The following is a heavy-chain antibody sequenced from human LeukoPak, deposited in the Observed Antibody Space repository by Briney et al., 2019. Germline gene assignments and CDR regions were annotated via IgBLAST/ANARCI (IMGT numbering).Heavy chain of an antibody. CDR3: AKVRVGTAHFDY. V-gene: IGHV3-30*18. D-gene: IGHD2-15*01. CDR1: GFTFSNYG. CDR2: ISHDGSNN. Sequence: GGSLRLSCAASGFTFSNYGMHWVRQAPGKGLEWVVVISHDGSNNNYADSVKGRFTISRDNSKNTLYLQMNSLRPEDTAVYYCAKVRVGTAHFDYWGQGTLVTVSS. J-gene: IGHJ4*02.